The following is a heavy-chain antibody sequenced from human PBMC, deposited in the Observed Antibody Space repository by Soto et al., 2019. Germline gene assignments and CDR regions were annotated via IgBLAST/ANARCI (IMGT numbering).Heavy chain of an antibody. Sequence: SETLSLTCTVSGGSISSYYWSWIRQPPGKGLEWIGYIYYSGSTNYNPSLKSRVTISVDTSKNQFSLKLSSVTAADTAVYYCATRSGWYRYFDYWGKGTLVTVSS. D-gene: IGHD6-19*01. CDR1: GGSISSYY. V-gene: IGHV4-59*01. CDR3: ATRSGWYRYFDY. CDR2: IYYSGST. J-gene: IGHJ4*02.